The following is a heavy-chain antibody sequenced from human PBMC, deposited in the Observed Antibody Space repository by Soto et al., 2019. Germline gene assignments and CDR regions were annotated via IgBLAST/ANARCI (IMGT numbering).Heavy chain of an antibody. D-gene: IGHD3-22*01. V-gene: IGHV4-30-4*01. CDR3: ARDPINSSGYFDY. Sequence: SETLSLTCTVSGGSISSGDYCWSWIRQPPGKGLEWIGYIYYSGSTYYNPSLKSRVTISVDTSKNQFSLKLSSVTAADTAVYYCARDPINSSGYFDYWGQGTLVTV. J-gene: IGHJ4*02. CDR1: GGSISSGDYC. CDR2: IYYSGST.